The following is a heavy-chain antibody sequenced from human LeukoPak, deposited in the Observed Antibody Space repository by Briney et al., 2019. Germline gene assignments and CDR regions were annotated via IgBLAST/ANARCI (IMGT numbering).Heavy chain of an antibody. CDR1: GFTFSSYG. CDR2: ISYDGSNK. D-gene: IGHD4-17*01. CDR3: AKDATYGDYPYYYYMDV. Sequence: GGSLRLSCAASGFTFSSYGMHWVRQAPGKGLEWVAVISYDGSNKYYADSVKGRFTISRDNSKNTLYLQMNSLRAEDTAVYYCAKDATYGDYPYYYYMDVWGKGTTVTVSS. J-gene: IGHJ6*03. V-gene: IGHV3-30*18.